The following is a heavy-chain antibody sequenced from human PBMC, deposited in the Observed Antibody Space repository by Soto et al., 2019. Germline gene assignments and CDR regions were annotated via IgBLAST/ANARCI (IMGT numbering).Heavy chain of an antibody. V-gene: IGHV4-34*01. CDR2: INHSGST. CDR3: ARDRIAAAGFYYYGMDV. CDR1: GGSFSGYY. Sequence: SETLSLTCAVYGGSFSGYYWSWIRQPPGKGLEWIGEINHSGSTSYNPSLKSRVTISVDTSKNQFSLKLSSVTAADTAVYYCARDRIAAAGFYYYGMDVWGQGTTVTVS. D-gene: IGHD6-13*01. J-gene: IGHJ6*02.